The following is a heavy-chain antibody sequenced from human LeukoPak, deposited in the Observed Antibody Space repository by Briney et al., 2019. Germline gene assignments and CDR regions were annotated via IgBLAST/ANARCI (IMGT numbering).Heavy chain of an antibody. Sequence: GGSLRLSCVSSGFTFSSYAMSWVRQAPGKGLEWVSAISGSGGSTYYADSVKGRFTISRDNSKNTLYLQMNSLRAEDTAVYYCAKVGYCSGGSCLDAFDIWGQGTMVTVSS. CDR2: ISGSGGST. CDR3: AKVGYCSGGSCLDAFDI. D-gene: IGHD2-15*01. CDR1: GFTFSSYA. J-gene: IGHJ3*02. V-gene: IGHV3-23*01.